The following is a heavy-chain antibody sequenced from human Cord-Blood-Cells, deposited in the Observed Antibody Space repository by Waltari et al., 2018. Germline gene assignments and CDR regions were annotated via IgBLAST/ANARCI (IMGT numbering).Heavy chain of an antibody. CDR2: IKAGNGNT. CDR3: ARDRCTDGVCYFDY. J-gene: IGHJ4*02. V-gene: IGHV1-3*01. CDR1: GYTFTSYA. D-gene: IGHD2-8*01. Sequence: QVQLGQSGAEVKKPGASVKVSCKASGYTFTSYAMHWVRQAPGQRLAWMGWIKAGNGNTKYSQKFPGRGTISSDTSASTAYMGLSRLRSEDTAVYYCARDRCTDGVCYFDYWGQGTLVTVSS.